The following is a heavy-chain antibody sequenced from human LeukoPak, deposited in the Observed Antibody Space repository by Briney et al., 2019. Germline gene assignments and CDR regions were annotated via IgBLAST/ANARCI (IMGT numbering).Heavy chain of an antibody. J-gene: IGHJ6*02. D-gene: IGHD3-22*01. Sequence: GRSLRLSCAASGFTFSSYWMSWVRQAPGKGLEWVANIKQDGSEKYYVDSVKGRFTISRDNAKNSLYLQMNSLRAEDTAVYYCARDPDYDSSGYVYYYYYGMDVWGQGTTVTVSS. V-gene: IGHV3-7*01. CDR3: ARDPDYDSSGYVYYYYYGMDV. CDR2: IKQDGSEK. CDR1: GFTFSSYW.